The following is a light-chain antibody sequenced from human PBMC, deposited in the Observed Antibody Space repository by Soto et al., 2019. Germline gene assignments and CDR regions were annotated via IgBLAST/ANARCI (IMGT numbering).Light chain of an antibody. CDR3: QQYYSYPRT. J-gene: IGKJ1*01. CDR2: AAS. CDR1: QTISSW. V-gene: IGKV1-5*01. Sequence: DIQMTQSPSTLSVSVGDRVTITCRASQTISSWLAWYQQKPGKAPKLLIYAASTLQSGVPSRFSGSGSGTDFTLTISCLQSEDFATYYCQQYYSYPRTFGQGTKVDIK.